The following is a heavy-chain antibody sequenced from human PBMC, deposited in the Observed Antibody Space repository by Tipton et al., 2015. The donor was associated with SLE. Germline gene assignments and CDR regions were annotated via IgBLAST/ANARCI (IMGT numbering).Heavy chain of an antibody. J-gene: IGHJ6*03. V-gene: IGHV4-59*08. CDR3: ARAGAGYYYYYYMDV. Sequence: TLSLTCTVSGGSISSYYWSWIRQPPGKGLEWIGYIHYTGSTKYNPSLKSRVTISVDTSKNQFSLDLTSVTAADTALYYCARAGAGYYYYYYMDVWGKGTTVTVSS. CDR2: IHYTGST. CDR1: GGSISSYY.